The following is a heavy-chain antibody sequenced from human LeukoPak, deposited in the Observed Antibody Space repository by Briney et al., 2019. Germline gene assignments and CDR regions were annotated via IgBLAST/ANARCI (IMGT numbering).Heavy chain of an antibody. V-gene: IGHV3-73*01. CDR1: GFTFTSYW. Sequence: GGSLRLSCAASGFTFTSYWMTWVRQAPGKGLEWVGRIRSKANSYATAYAASVKGRFTISRDDSKNTAYLQMNSLKTEDTAVYYCTRGPYGGNSDYWGQGTLVTVSS. CDR2: IRSKANSYAT. D-gene: IGHD4-23*01. J-gene: IGHJ4*02. CDR3: TRGPYGGNSDY.